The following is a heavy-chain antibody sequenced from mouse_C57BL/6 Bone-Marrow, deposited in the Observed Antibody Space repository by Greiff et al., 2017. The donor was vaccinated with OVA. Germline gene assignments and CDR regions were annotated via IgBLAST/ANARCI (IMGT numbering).Heavy chain of an antibody. J-gene: IGHJ2*01. Sequence: VQVVESGPELVKPGASVKISCKASGYAFSSSWMNWVKQRPGKGLEWIGRIYPGDGDTNYNGKFKGKATLTADKSSSTAYMQLSSLTSEYSAVYFCARERSSLYYFDYWGQGTTLTVSS. CDR3: ARERSSLYYFDY. CDR2: IYPGDGDT. CDR1: GYAFSSSW. V-gene: IGHV1-82*01. D-gene: IGHD1-1*01.